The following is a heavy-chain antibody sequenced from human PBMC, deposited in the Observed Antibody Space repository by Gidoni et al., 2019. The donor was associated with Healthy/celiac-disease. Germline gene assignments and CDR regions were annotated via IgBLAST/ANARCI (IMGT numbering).Heavy chain of an antibody. CDR2: ISAYNGNT. CDR1: GYTFTSYG. Sequence: QVQLVQSGAEVKKPGASVKVSCKASGYTFTSYGISWVRQAHGQGLEWMGWISAYNGNTNYAQKLQGRVTMTTGKSTSKAYMELRSLRSDDTAVYYCARSWGAAAKKMLRPGYFDLWGRGTLVTVSS. J-gene: IGHJ2*01. V-gene: IGHV1-18*01. CDR3: ARSWGAAAKKMLRPGYFDL. D-gene: IGHD6-13*01.